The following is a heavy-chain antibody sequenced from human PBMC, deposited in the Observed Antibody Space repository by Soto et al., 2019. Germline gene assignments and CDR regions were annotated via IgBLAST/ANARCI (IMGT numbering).Heavy chain of an antibody. D-gene: IGHD3-3*01. J-gene: IGHJ4*02. CDR2: IDPSDSYT. V-gene: IGHV5-10-1*01. Sequence: GESLKISCKGSGYSFTSYWISSVRQMPGKGLEWMGRIDPSDSYTNYSPSFQGHVTISADKSISTAYLQWSSLKASDTAMYYCAMYDFWSGYYFDYWGQGTLVTVSS. CDR3: AMYDFWSGYYFDY. CDR1: GYSFTSYW.